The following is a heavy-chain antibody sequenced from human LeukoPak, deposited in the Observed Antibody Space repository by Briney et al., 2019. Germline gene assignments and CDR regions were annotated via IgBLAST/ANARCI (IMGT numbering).Heavy chain of an antibody. CDR2: INPNSGGT. Sequence: ASVKVSCKASGYTFTGYYLHWVRQAPGQGLEWRGWINPNSGGTNYAQKFQGRVTMTRDTSISTAYMELSRLRSDDTAVYYCARGDLSPKTYDIVPFEYWGQGTLVTVSS. V-gene: IGHV1-2*02. D-gene: IGHD3-9*01. J-gene: IGHJ4*02. CDR3: ARGDLSPKTYDIVPFEY. CDR1: GYTFTGYY.